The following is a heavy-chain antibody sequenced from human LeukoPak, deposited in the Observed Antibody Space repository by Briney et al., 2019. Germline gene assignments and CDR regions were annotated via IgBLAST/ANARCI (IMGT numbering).Heavy chain of an antibody. CDR1: GFTFSSYA. Sequence: GGSLRLSCAASGFTFSSYAMHWVRQAPGKGLEWVAVISYDGSNKYYADSVKGRFTISRDNAKNTVYLQMNSLRAEDTAVYYCVRAATTVSLYSMDVWGKGTTVTVSS. D-gene: IGHD4-17*01. J-gene: IGHJ6*03. CDR3: VRAATTVSLYSMDV. CDR2: ISYDGSNK. V-gene: IGHV3-30*04.